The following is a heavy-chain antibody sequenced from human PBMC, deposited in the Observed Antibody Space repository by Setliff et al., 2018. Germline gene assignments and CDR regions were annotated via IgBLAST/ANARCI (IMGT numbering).Heavy chain of an antibody. CDR2: IYNIGET. CDR1: GLTVSNDF. CDR3: ARDRGGTNPWFDF. D-gene: IGHD3-10*01. Sequence: GGSLRLSCVVSGLTVSNDFMGWVRQAPGKGLEWVSVIYNIGETRYADSVKGRFTISRDKSKSTLYLHLSSLRVEDTATYYCARDRGGTNPWFDFWGQGTQVTSPQ. V-gene: IGHV3-53*01. J-gene: IGHJ5*01.